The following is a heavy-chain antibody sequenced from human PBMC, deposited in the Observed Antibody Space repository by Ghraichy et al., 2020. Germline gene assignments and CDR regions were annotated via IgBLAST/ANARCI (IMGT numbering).Heavy chain of an antibody. J-gene: IGHJ4*02. D-gene: IGHD6-19*01. CDR3: ARQPYSSGWYAYFDY. CDR2: IYYSGST. V-gene: IGHV4-59*08. CDR1: GGSISSYY. Sequence: SETLSLTCTVSGGSISSYYWSWIRQPPGKGLEWIGYIYYSGSTNYNPSLKSRVTISVDTSKNQFSLKLSSVTAADTAVYYCARQPYSSGWYAYFDYWGQGTLVTVSS.